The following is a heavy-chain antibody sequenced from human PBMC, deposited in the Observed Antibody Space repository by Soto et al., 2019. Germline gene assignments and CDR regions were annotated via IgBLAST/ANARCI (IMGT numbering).Heavy chain of an antibody. V-gene: IGHV1-46*01. CDR1: GYTFTSYY. D-gene: IGHD6-6*01. J-gene: IGHJ4*02. CDR3: ARDSSSDPFDY. CDR2: INPSGGST. Sequence: ASVKVSCKASGYTFTSYYMHWVRQAPGQGLEWMGIINPSGGSTSYAQKFQGRVTMTRDTSTSAVYMELSSLRSEDTAVYYCARDSSSDPFDYWGQGTLVTVSS.